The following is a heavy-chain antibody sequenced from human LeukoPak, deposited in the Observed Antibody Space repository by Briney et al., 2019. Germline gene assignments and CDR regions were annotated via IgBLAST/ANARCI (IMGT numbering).Heavy chain of an antibody. CDR1: GGSISSHY. V-gene: IGHV4-59*11. CDR3: ARDNSRYYYYYMDV. CDR2: IYYSGST. Sequence: SETLSLTCTVSGGSISSHYWSWIRQPPGKGLEWIGYIYYSGSTNYHPSLKSRVTISVDTSKNQFSLKLSSVTAADTAVYYCARDNSRYYYYYMDVWGKGTTVTVSS. J-gene: IGHJ6*03. D-gene: IGHD5-18*01.